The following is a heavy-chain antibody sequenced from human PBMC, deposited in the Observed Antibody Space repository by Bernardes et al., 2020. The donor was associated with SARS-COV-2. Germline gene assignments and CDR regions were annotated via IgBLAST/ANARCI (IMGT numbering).Heavy chain of an antibody. D-gene: IGHD3-16*01. Sequence: SQTRSLTCAISGDSVSSNSAAWHWFRQSPSRGLEWLGRTYYRSKWYKNSAISVQSRITINPDTSKNQFSLQLNSVTPEDTAVYYCARVGSGGALDYWGQGTVVTVSS. V-gene: IGHV6-1*01. CDR3: ARVGSGGALDY. J-gene: IGHJ4*02. CDR2: TYYRSKWYK. CDR1: GDSVSSNSAA.